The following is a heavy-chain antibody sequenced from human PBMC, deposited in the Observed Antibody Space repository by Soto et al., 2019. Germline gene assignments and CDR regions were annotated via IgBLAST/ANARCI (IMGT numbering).Heavy chain of an antibody. CDR3: ARGDILTGYSRRGYYYYFLDF. CDR1: GGSFSGYY. CDR2: INHSGST. Sequence: PSETLSLTCAVYGGSFSGYYWSWIRQPPGKGLEWIGEINHSGSTNYNPSLKSRVTISVDTSKNQFSLKLSSVTAADTAVYYCARGDILTGYSRRGYYYYFLDFSGKGTSVTVSS. D-gene: IGHD3-9*01. V-gene: IGHV4-34*01. J-gene: IGHJ6*03.